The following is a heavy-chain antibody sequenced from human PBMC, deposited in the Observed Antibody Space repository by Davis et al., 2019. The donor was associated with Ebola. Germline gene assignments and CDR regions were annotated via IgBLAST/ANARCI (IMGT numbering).Heavy chain of an antibody. J-gene: IGHJ4*02. Sequence: GESLKISCAASGFTFSGSAMHWVRQASGKGLEWVGRIRSKANSYATAYAASVKGRFTISRDDSKNTAYLQMNSLKTEDTAVYYCAKDPRWLQQPYWGQGTLVTVSS. CDR2: IRSKANSYAT. CDR1: GFTFSGSA. V-gene: IGHV3-73*01. CDR3: AKDPRWLQQPY. D-gene: IGHD5-24*01.